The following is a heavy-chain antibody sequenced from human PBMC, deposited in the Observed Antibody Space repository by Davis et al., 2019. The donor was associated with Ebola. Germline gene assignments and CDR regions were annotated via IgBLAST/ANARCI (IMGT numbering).Heavy chain of an antibody. CDR2: MSGSGGST. V-gene: IGHV3-23*01. D-gene: IGHD2-15*01. CDR1: GFTFSSYW. J-gene: IGHJ4*02. CDR3: AKDSMSIEVVVAATYFDY. Sequence: GESLKISCAASGFTFSSYWMSWVRQAPGKGLEWVSAMSGSGGSTYYADSVKGRFTISRDNSKNTLYLQMNSLRAEDTAVYYCAKDSMSIEVVVAATYFDYWGQGTLVTVSS.